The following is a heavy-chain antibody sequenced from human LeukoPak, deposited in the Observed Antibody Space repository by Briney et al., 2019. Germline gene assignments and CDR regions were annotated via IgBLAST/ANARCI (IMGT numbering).Heavy chain of an antibody. J-gene: IGHJ4*02. CDR3: ARGSGSKDFDY. Sequence: PSETLSLTCTVSGGSISSSSYYWGWIPQPPGKGLEWIGSIYYSGSTYYNPSLKSRVTISVDTSKNQFSLKLSSVTAADTAVYYCARGSGSKDFDYWGQGTLVTVPS. CDR2: IYYSGST. CDR1: GGSISSSSYY. D-gene: IGHD1-26*01. V-gene: IGHV4-39*01.